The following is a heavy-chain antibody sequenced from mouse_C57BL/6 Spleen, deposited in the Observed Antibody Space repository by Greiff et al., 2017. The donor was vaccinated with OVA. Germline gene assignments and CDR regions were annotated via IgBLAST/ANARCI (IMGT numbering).Heavy chain of an antibody. CDR3: ARGGNSFAY. CDR2: ISSCSSTI. V-gene: IGHV5-17*01. Sequence: EVNLVESGGGLVKPGGSLKLSCAASGFTFSDYGMHWVRQAPEKGLEWVAYISSCSSTIYYADTVKGRFTISRDNAKNTLFLQMTSLRSEDTAMYYCARGGNSFAYWGQGTLVTVSA. D-gene: IGHD2-1*01. J-gene: IGHJ3*01. CDR1: GFTFSDYG.